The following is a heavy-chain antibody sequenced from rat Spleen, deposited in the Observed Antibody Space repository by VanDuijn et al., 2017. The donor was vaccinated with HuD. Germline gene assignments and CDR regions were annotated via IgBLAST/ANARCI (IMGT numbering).Heavy chain of an antibody. CDR3: ARSGQTTRILAY. D-gene: IGHD1-4*01. CDR2: IWGDGST. Sequence: QVQLKESGPGLVQPSQTLSLTCTVSGFSLISYAVNWVRQPPGKGLEWMGGIWGDGSTDYNSALKSRLSISRDTSKSQVFLKMNNLQTEDTAMYFCARSGQTTRILAYWGQGTLVTVSS. CDR1: GFSLISYA. V-gene: IGHV2-15*01. J-gene: IGHJ3*01.